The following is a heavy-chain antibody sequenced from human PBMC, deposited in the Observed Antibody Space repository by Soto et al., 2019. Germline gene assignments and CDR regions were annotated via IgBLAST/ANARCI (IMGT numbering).Heavy chain of an antibody. CDR2: ITHSGSII. J-gene: IGHJ4*02. CDR1: GFSFSDYY. CDR3: ARLAVAGTQDFDN. D-gene: IGHD6-19*01. V-gene: IGHV3-11*01. Sequence: QVQLVESGGGLVKPGGSLRLSCAASGFSFSDYYMSWIRQAPGKGLECVSYITHSGSIIHYADSVKGRFTISRDNTKNSLYLQMNSLIAEDTAVYYCARLAVAGTQDFDNWGQGTLVTVSS.